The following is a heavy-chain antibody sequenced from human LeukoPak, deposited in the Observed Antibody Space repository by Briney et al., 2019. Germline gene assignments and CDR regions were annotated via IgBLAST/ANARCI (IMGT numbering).Heavy chain of an antibody. J-gene: IGHJ6*03. CDR3: ARGTSTIVVVFLLYYYYYMDV. V-gene: IGHV4-34*01. CDR1: GGSFSGYY. D-gene: IGHD2-2*01. CDR2: INHSGST. Sequence: ASETLSLTCAVYGGSFSGYYWSWIRQPPGKGLEWIGEINHSGSTNYNPSLKSRVTISVDTSKNQFSLKLSSVTAADTALYYCARGTSTIVVVFLLYYYYYMDVWGKGTTVTV.